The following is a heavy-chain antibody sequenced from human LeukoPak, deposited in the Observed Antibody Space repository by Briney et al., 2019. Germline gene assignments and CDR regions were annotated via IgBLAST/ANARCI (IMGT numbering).Heavy chain of an antibody. CDR1: GFTFSDYT. CDR2: MPPDGSYQ. CDR3: ARDFAAGTTDHDY. V-gene: IGHV3-30*07. D-gene: IGHD6-13*01. Sequence: GGSLRLSCAASGFTFSDYTMQWVRQAPGKGLEWVALMPPDGSYQHYADSLKGRFTISRDNAKNSLYLQMNSLRTEDTAVYYCARDFAAGTTDHDYWGQGTLVTVSS. J-gene: IGHJ4*02.